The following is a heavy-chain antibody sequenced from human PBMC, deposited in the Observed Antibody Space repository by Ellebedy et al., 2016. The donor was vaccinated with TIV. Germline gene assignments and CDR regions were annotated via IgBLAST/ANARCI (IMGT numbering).Heavy chain of an antibody. D-gene: IGHD7-27*01. CDR2: INRVGSVI. V-gene: IGHV3-7*01. J-gene: IGHJ4*02. CDR3: ARLIGDFTFYDY. CDR1: GFSFSNYW. Sequence: PGGSLRLSCAPSGFSFSNYWMSWVRQAPGKGLDWVASINRVGSVIRYVGSVEGRFTISRDNAKNSLYLQMSSLRAEDTAVYFCARLIGDFTFYDYWGLGTLVTVSS.